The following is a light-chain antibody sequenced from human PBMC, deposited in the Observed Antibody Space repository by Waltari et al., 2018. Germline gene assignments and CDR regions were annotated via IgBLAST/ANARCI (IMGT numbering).Light chain of an antibody. V-gene: IGKV1-39*01. CDR1: QNISTY. J-gene: IGKJ1*01. CDR3: QQTYSTWT. Sequence: DIQMTQSPSSLSASVGDRVTITCRESQNISTYLNWYQQKPGKSPTLLIFAASALQSGVPSRFRGSASGTDFTLTISSLQPEDFATYFCQQTYSTWTFGLGTKVDI. CDR2: AAS.